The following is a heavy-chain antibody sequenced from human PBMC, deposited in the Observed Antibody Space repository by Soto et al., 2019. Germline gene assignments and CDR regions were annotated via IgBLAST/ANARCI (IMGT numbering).Heavy chain of an antibody. CDR2: INPDTGVT. Sequence: QVQLVQSGAEVKKPGASVKVSCKASGYTLTGYYLHWVRQAPGQGLEWMGWINPDTGVTNYAQKFQGWVSMTRDTXXXTXXMELNRMGSDDAAVYYCARQRYSYGDTRSSYYFDYWGQGTLLTVST. D-gene: IGHD5-18*01. CDR3: ARQRYSYGDTRSSYYFDY. V-gene: IGHV1-2*04. J-gene: IGHJ4*02. CDR1: GYTLTGYY.